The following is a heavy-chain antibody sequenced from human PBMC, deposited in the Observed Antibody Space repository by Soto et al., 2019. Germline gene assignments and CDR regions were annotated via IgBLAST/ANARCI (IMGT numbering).Heavy chain of an antibody. CDR3: ARCSRDLPVTTLEYYFDY. J-gene: IGHJ4*02. V-gene: IGHV1-69*12. CDR1: GGTFSSYA. D-gene: IGHD4-17*01. Sequence: QVQLVQSGAEVKKPGSSVKVSCKASGGTFSSYAISWVRQAPGQGLELMGGIIPIFGTANYAQKFQGRVTITADESTSTAYMELSSLRSEDTAVYYCARCSRDLPVTTLEYYFDYWGQGTLVTVSS. CDR2: IIPIFGTA.